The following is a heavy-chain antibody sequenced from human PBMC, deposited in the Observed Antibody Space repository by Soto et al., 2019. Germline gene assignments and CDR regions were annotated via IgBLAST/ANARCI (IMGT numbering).Heavy chain of an antibody. CDR3: ARYIPGVRYYGMDV. Sequence: PGGSLRLSCAASGFTFSSYGMHWVRQAPGKGLEWVSVIGESGSNKYYADSVKGRFTISRDNSGNTLFLEMYSLRAEDTAVYYCARYIPGVRYYGMDVWGQGTLVTVSS. V-gene: IGHV3-33*08. D-gene: IGHD2-2*01. CDR1: GFTFSSYG. J-gene: IGHJ6*02. CDR2: IGESGSNK.